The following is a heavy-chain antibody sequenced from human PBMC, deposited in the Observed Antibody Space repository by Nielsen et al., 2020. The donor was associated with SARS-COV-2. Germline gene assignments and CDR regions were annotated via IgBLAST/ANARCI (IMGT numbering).Heavy chain of an antibody. Sequence: WVRQAPGQRLEWMGWINAGNGNTKYSQKFQGRVTITRDTSASTAYMELSSLRSEDTAVYYCAREKPIRITMIADAFDIWGQGTMVTVSS. V-gene: IGHV1-3*01. CDR2: INAGNGNT. J-gene: IGHJ3*02. CDR3: AREKPIRITMIADAFDI. D-gene: IGHD3-22*01.